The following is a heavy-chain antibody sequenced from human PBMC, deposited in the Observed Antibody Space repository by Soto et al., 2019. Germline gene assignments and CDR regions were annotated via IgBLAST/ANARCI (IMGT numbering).Heavy chain of an antibody. CDR3: ARAKYYDSSGYYFILSHFDY. CDR2: IYYSGST. CDR1: GGSISSYY. J-gene: IGHJ4*02. D-gene: IGHD3-22*01. Sequence: SETLSLTCTVSGGSISSYYWSWIRQPPGKGLEWIGYIYYSGSTNYNPSLKSRVTISVDTSKNQFSLKLSSVTAADTAVYYCARAKYYDSSGYYFILSHFDYWGQGTLVTVSS. V-gene: IGHV4-59*01.